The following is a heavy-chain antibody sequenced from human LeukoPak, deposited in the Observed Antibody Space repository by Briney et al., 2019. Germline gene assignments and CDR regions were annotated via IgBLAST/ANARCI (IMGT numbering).Heavy chain of an antibody. D-gene: IGHD1-26*01. J-gene: IGHJ4*02. CDR2: ISAYNGNP. Sequence: ASVTVSCKASGYTFTSYGISWVRPAPGQGLEWMGWISAYNGNPNYAPKLQGRVTMTTDTSTSTAYMELGSLRSDDTAVYYCARGIIVGATCRPDYLGQGTLVTVSS. CDR1: GYTFTSYG. V-gene: IGHV1-18*01. CDR3: ARGIIVGATCRPDY.